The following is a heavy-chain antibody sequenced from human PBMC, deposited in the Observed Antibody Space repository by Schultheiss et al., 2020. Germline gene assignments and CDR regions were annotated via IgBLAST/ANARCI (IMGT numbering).Heavy chain of an antibody. J-gene: IGHJ6*02. Sequence: GESLKISCAASGFTVSSNYMSWVRQAPGKGLEWVSVIYSGGSTYYADSVKGRFTISRDNSKNTLYLQMNSLRAEDTAVYYCARGDCTGGVCYNYYGMDVWGQGTTVTVSS. CDR2: IYSGGST. CDR3: ARGDCTGGVCYNYYGMDV. CDR1: GFTVSSNY. D-gene: IGHD2-8*02. V-gene: IGHV3-53*01.